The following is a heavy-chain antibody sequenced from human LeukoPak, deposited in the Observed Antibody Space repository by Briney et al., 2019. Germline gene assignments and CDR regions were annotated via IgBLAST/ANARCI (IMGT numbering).Heavy chain of an antibody. D-gene: IGHD1-26*01. CDR3: ARNPGGNYYAY. CDR2: MYISGTT. J-gene: IGHJ4*02. V-gene: IGHV3-53*01. Sequence: GGSLRLSCEACGFIVTSNYMSWVRQAPGKGLEWVSVMYISGTTYYADSVKGRFTISRDSSKNTVFLQMDNLRAEDTAVYYCARNPGGNYYAYWGQGALVTVAS. CDR1: GFIVTSNY.